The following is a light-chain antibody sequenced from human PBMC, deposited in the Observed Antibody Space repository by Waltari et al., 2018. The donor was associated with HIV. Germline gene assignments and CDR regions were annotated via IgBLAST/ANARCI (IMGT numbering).Light chain of an antibody. CDR3: SSYTSSSTVV. CDR2: DVS. Sequence: HSPLTQPASVSGSPGQPTPISCTGPSSHFGGYNQHSWYQQHPGKAPKLMIDDVSNRPSGVSNRFSGSKSGNTASLTISGLQAEDEADYYCSSYTSSSTVVFGGGTKLTVL. V-gene: IGLV2-14*01. CDR1: SSHFGGYNQ. J-gene: IGLJ2*01.